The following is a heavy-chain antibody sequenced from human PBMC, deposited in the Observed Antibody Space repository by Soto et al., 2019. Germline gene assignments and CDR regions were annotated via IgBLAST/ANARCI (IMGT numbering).Heavy chain of an antibody. CDR1: GFTFSNAW. CDR3: TTGTTVTAGTPGYYYGMDV. J-gene: IGHJ6*02. V-gene: IGHV3-15*01. D-gene: IGHD4-17*01. Sequence: PGGSLRLSCAASGFTFSNAWMSWVRQAPGKGLEWVGRIKSKTDGGTTDYAAPVKGRFTISRDDSKNTLYLQMNSLTTEDTAVYYCTTGTTVTAGTPGYYYGMDVWGQGTTVTVSS. CDR2: IKSKTDGGTT.